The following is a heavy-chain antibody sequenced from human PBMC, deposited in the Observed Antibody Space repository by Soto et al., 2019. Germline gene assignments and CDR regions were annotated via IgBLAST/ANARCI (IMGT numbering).Heavy chain of an antibody. CDR1: GFTFSGYG. CDR3: AQEGGWNNWYFDL. D-gene: IGHD6-19*01. J-gene: IGHJ2*01. V-gene: IGHV3-30*18. CDR2: VSYDGNVK. Sequence: QVQLVESGGGVVQPGMSLRLSCAASGFTFSGYGMHWVRQAPGKGLEWAAVVSYDGNVKYYADYVEGRFTIARANSKNTLFLQMNRLRGDATDVYSCAQEGGWNNWYFDLWGRGTLVTVSS.